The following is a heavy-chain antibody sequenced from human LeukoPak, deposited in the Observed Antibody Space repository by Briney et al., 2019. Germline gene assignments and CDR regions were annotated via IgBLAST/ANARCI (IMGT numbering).Heavy chain of an antibody. J-gene: IGHJ4*02. CDR3: ARGGAGPTTVTTPFDY. V-gene: IGHV3-30*03. D-gene: IGHD4-17*01. CDR2: ISYDGSNK. Sequence: PGGSLRLSCAASGFTFSSYGMHWVRQAPGKGLEWVAVISYDGSNKYYADSVKGRFTISRDNSKNTLYLQMNSLRAEDTAVYYCARGGAGPTTVTTPFDYWGQGTLVTVSS. CDR1: GFTFSSYG.